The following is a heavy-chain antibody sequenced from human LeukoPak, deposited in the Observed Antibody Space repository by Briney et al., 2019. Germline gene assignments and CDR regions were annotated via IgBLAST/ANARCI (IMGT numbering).Heavy chain of an antibody. CDR2: INPNSGAT. V-gene: IGHV1-2*02. Sequence: GASVKVSCKASGYTFTAYYIHWVRQGPGQGLEWMGWINPNSGATNYAQKFQGRVAMTRDTSISTAYMELSRLRSDDTALYYCASGIWFGSFYYYMDVWGKGTTVTISS. J-gene: IGHJ6*03. CDR3: ASGIWFGSFYYYMDV. D-gene: IGHD3-10*01. CDR1: GYTFTAYY.